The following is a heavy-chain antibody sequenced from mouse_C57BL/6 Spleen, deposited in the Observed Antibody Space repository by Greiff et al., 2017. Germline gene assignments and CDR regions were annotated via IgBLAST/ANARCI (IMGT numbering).Heavy chain of an antibody. V-gene: IGHV3-6*01. Sequence: EVQLQESGPGLVKPSQSLSLTCSVTGYSITSGYYWNWIRQFPGNKLEWMGYISYDGSNNYNPSLKNRISITRDTSKNQFFLKLNSVTTEDTATYYCARDGYEAYWGQGTLVTVSA. CDR2: ISYDGSN. D-gene: IGHD2-2*01. CDR1: GYSITSGYY. CDR3: ARDGYEAY. J-gene: IGHJ3*01.